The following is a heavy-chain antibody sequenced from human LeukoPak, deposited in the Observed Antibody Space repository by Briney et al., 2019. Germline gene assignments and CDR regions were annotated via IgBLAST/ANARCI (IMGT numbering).Heavy chain of an antibody. J-gene: IGHJ5*02. CDR2: VIPIFGTA. CDR3: AFRRGYCSSTSCAENWFDP. V-gene: IGHV1-69*05. D-gene: IGHD2-2*01. Sequence: SVKVSCKASGGTFSSYAISWVRQAPGQGPEWMGGVIPIFGTANYAQKFQGRVTITTDESTSTAYMELSSLRSEDTAVYYCAFRRGYCSSTSCAENWFDPWGQGTLVTVSS. CDR1: GGTFSSYA.